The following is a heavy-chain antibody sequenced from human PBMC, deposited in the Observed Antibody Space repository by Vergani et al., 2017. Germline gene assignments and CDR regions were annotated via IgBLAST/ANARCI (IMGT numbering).Heavy chain of an antibody. V-gene: IGHV3-30*18. CDR3: AKDGGRYCSSTSCRPSLYGMDV. J-gene: IGHJ6*02. D-gene: IGHD2-2*01. CDR1: GFTFSSYC. Sequence: VQLVESGGGLVQPGGSLRLSCAASGFTFSSYCMHWVRQAPGKGLAWVAVISYDGSNKYYADSVKGRFTISRDNSKNTLYLQINSLRAEDTAVYYCAKDGGRYCSSTSCRPSLYGMDVWGQGTTVTVSS. CDR2: ISYDGSNK.